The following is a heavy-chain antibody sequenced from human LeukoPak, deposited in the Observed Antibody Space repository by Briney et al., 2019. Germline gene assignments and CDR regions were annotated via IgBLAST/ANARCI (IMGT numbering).Heavy chain of an antibody. J-gene: IGHJ4*02. V-gene: IGHV3-23*01. CDR1: GFTFSSYA. Sequence: PGGSLRLSCAASGFTFSSYAMSWVRQAPGKGLEWVSAISGSGGSTYYADSVKGRFTISRDNSKNTLYLQMNSLRAEDTAVYYRAKGRIVRGVTFDYWGQGTLVTVSS. CDR3: AKGRIVRGVTFDY. D-gene: IGHD3-10*01. CDR2: ISGSGGST.